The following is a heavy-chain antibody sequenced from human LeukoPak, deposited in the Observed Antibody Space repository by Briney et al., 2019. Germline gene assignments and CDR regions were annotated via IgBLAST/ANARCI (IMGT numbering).Heavy chain of an antibody. CDR2: ISSDGSNK. V-gene: IGHV3-30*18. J-gene: IGHJ4*02. CDR1: GFTFSSYG. Sequence: GGSLRLSCAASGFTFSSYGMHWVRQAPGKGLEWVAVISSDGSNKYYADSVKGRFTISRDNSKNTLYLQMNSLRAEDTAVYYCAKPPNDSSGGWFDYWGQGTLVTVSS. D-gene: IGHD3-22*01. CDR3: AKPPNDSSGGWFDY.